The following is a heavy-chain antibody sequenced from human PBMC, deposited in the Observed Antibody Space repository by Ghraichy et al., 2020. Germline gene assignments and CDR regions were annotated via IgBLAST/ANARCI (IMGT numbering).Heavy chain of an antibody. CDR1: GGTFSSYA. CDR3: AREGEAVTTSSWFDP. D-gene: IGHD4-17*01. V-gene: IGHV1-69*13. CDR2: IIPIFGTA. J-gene: IGHJ5*02. Sequence: SVKVSCKASGGTFSSYAISWVRQAPGQGLEWMGGIIPIFGTANYAQKFQGRVTITADESTSTAYMELSSLRSEDTAVYYCAREGEAVTTSSWFDPWGQGTLVTVSS.